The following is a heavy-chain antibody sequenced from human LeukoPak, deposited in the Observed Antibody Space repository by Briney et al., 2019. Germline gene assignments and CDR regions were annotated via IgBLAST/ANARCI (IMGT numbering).Heavy chain of an antibody. V-gene: IGHV4-59*01. CDR3: ARDRMDSRALDY. CDR2: IYYSGST. CDR1: GGSISSYY. D-gene: IGHD2-2*03. J-gene: IGHJ4*02. Sequence: PSETLSLTCTVSGGSISSYYWSWIRQPPGKGLERIGYIYYSGSTNYNPSLKSRVTISVDTSKNQFSLKLSSVTAADTAVYYCARDRMDSRALDYWGQGTLVTVSS.